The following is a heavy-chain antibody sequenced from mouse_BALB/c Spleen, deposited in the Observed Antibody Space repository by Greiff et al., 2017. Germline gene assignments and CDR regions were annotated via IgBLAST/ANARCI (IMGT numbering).Heavy chain of an antibody. CDR2: IWGDGST. CDR3: ARASYGNSWYFDV. CDR1: GFSLTGYG. D-gene: IGHD2-1*01. Sequence: VQRVESGPGLVAPSQSLSITCTVSGFSLTGYGVNWVRQPPGKGLEWLGMIWGDGSTDYNSALKSRLSISKDNSKSQVFLKMNSLQTDDTARYYGARASYGNSWYFDVWGAGTTVTVSS. V-gene: IGHV2-6-7*01. J-gene: IGHJ1*01.